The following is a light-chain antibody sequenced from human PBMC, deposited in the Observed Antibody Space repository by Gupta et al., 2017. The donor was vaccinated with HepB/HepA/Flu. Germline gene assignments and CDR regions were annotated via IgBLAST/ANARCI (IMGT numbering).Light chain of an antibody. Sequence: QSALTQPASVSGSPGPSITISCTGTSSAVGGYNYVSWDQHHPGKAHILMFYNVRKRPSGVSKRFSASKSGTTASLTISAPKEEDEAEYYCHSETSSSTRVFGGGTKLTVL. V-gene: IGLV2-14*03. CDR1: SSAVGGYNY. CDR3: HSETSSSTRV. CDR2: NVR. J-gene: IGLJ2*01.